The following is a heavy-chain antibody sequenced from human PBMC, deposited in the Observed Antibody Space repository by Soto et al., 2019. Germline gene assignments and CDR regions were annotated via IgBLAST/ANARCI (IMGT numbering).Heavy chain of an antibody. CDR3: VKVKLPFGALNYYYYGMDV. J-gene: IGHJ6*02. CDR1: GFTFSSYA. CDR2: ISSNGGST. Sequence: GGSLRLSCSASGFTFSSYAMHWVRQAPGKGLDYVSAISSNGGSTYYADSVKGRFTISRDNSKNTLYLQMSSLRAEDTAVYYCVKVKLPFGALNYYYYGMDVWGQGTTVTVSS. V-gene: IGHV3-64D*08. D-gene: IGHD3-10*01.